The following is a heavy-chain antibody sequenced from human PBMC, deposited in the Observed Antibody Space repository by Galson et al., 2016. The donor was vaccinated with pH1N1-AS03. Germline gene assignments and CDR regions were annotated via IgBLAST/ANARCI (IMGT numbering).Heavy chain of an antibody. CDR2: IWYDGSNK. Sequence: SLRLSCAASGFAFSSYGMHWVRQAPGKGLEWVAVIWYDGSNKYYADSVKGRFTISRDNSKNTLYLQMNSLRAEDTAVYYCARSGDYYDSSGYYWGQQYYFDYWGRGTLVTVSS. J-gene: IGHJ4*02. CDR3: ARSGDYYDSSGYYWGQQYYFDY. D-gene: IGHD3-22*01. CDR1: GFAFSSYG. V-gene: IGHV3-33*01.